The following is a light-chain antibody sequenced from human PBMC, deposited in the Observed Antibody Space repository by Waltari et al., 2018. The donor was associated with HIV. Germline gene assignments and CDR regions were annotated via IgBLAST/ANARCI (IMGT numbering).Light chain of an antibody. J-gene: IGLJ2*01. CDR1: ISNIGSNT. CDR3: AAWDDNRNAVV. CDR2: SNN. Sequence: QSVLTQPPSASGTPGQRVAISCSGSISNIGSNTITWYQQLSGTAPKLLINSNNQRPSGVPDRFSGSKSGTSGSLAISGLQSEDEADYYCAAWDDNRNAVVFGGGTKLTVL. V-gene: IGLV1-44*01.